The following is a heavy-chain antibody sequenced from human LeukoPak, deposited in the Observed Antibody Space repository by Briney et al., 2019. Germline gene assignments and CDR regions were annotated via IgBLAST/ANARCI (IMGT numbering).Heavy chain of an antibody. CDR1: GYTFTSYG. Sequence: GSVTVSCKASGYTFTSYGISWVRQAPGQGLEWMGWINAYNGNTNYAQKLQGRVTMTTDTSTSTAYMELRSLRSEDTAVYYCARDAVATMDYYYYGMDVWGQGTTVTVSS. J-gene: IGHJ6*02. V-gene: IGHV1-18*01. D-gene: IGHD5-12*01. CDR3: ARDAVATMDYYYYGMDV. CDR2: INAYNGNT.